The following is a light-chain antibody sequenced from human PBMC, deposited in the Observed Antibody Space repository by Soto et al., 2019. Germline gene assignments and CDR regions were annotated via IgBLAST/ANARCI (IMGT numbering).Light chain of an antibody. CDR2: DVS. J-gene: IGLJ1*01. CDR1: SSDVGAYNY. V-gene: IGLV2-14*01. CDR3: SSYTSTSTYV. Sequence: SALPQPASVSVSPGQSITISCTGTSSDVGAYNYVSWYQQHPGKAPKLMIYDVSNRPSGVSNRFSGSKSGNTASLSISGLQAEDEADYYCSSYTSTSTYVLGTGTKVTVL.